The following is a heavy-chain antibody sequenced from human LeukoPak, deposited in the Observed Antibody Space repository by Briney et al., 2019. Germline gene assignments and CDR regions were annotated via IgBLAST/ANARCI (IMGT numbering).Heavy chain of an antibody. J-gene: IGHJ4*02. CDR2: INHSGST. CDR1: GGSFSGYY. Sequence: PSETLSLTCAVYGGSFSGYYWSWIRQPPEKGLEWIGEINHSGSTNYNPSLKSRVTISVDTSKNQFSLKLSSVTAADTAVYYCARGSNSGYDYPFDYWGQGTLVTVSS. D-gene: IGHD5-12*01. CDR3: ARGSNSGYDYPFDY. V-gene: IGHV4-34*01.